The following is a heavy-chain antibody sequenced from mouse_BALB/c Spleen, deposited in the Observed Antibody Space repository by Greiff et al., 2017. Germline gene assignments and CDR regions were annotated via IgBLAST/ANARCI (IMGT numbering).Heavy chain of an antibody. CDR3: ARYNGYDGAWFAY. Sequence: EVQLQESGPSLVKPSQTLSLTCSVTGDSITSGYWNWIRKFPGNKLEYMGYISYSGSTYYNPSLKSRISITRDTSKNQYYLQLNSVTTEDTATYYCARYNGYDGAWFAYWGQGTLVTVSA. CDR1: GDSITSGY. CDR2: ISYSGST. J-gene: IGHJ3*01. V-gene: IGHV3-8*02. D-gene: IGHD2-2*01.